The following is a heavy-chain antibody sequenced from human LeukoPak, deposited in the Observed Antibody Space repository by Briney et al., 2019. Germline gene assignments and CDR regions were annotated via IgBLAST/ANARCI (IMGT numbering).Heavy chain of an antibody. CDR2: IDTNTDSP. J-gene: IGHJ4*02. CDR1: GYTFTNYP. V-gene: IGHV7-4-1*02. D-gene: IGHD5-24*01. Sequence: ASVKVSCKASGYTFTNYPMNWVRQAPGQGLEWMGWIDTNTDSPTYAQGFTGRFVFSLDTSVSTAYLQISSLKAEDTAVYYCARDGREMATSTSFDYWGQGTLVTVSS. CDR3: ARDGREMATSTSFDY.